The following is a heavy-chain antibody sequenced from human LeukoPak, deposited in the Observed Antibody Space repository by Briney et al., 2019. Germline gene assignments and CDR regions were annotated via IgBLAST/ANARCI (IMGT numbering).Heavy chain of an antibody. CDR1: GFTFSSYG. Sequence: PGGSLRLSCAASGFTFSSYGMHWVRQAPGKGLEWVAFIRYDGSNKYYADSVKGRFTISRDNSKNTLYLQMNSLRAEDTAVYYCAKENVVVVPAAIFREYFQHWGQGTLVTVSS. CDR3: AKENVVVVPAAIFREYFQH. D-gene: IGHD2-2*02. J-gene: IGHJ1*01. CDR2: IRYDGSNK. V-gene: IGHV3-30*02.